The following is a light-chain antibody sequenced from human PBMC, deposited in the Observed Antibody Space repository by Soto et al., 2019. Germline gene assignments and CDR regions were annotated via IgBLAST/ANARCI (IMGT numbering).Light chain of an antibody. CDR2: GAS. CDR3: QQYYSYPLWT. J-gene: IGKJ1*01. V-gene: IGKV1-5*01. Sequence: DIQMTQSPSTLSASVGDRVAITCRASQSISSWLAWYQQKPGQVPRLLIYGASTRATGIPARFSGSGSGTDFTLTISCLQSEDFATYYCQQYYSYPLWTFGQGTKVDIK. CDR1: QSISSW.